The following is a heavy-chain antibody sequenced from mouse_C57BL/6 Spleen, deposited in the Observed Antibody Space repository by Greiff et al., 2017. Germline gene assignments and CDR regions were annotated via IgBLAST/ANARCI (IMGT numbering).Heavy chain of an antibody. CDR3: ARDWEGETAWFAY. J-gene: IGHJ3*01. D-gene: IGHD4-1*01. Sequence: VQLQQSGPVLVKPGASVKMSCKASGYTFTDYYMNWVKQSHGKSLEWIGVINPYNGGTSYNQKFKGKATLTVDKSSSTAYMELNSLTSEDSAVYYCARDWEGETAWFAYWGQGTLVTVSA. CDR2: INPYNGGT. CDR1: GYTFTDYY. V-gene: IGHV1-19*01.